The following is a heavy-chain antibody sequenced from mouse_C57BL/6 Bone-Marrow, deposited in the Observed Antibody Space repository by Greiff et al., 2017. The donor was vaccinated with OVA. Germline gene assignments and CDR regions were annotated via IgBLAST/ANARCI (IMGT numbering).Heavy chain of an antibody. J-gene: IGHJ1*03. CDR1: GYTFTSYW. D-gene: IGHD1-1*01. CDR2: IYPGSGST. CDR3: ARPYYYGKGYWYFDV. Sequence: VQLQQPGAELVKPGASVKMSCKASGYTFTSYWITWVKQRPGQGLEWIGDIYPGSGSTNYNEKFKSKATLTVDTSSSTAYMQLSSLTSEDSAVYYCARPYYYGKGYWYFDVWGTGTTVTVSS. V-gene: IGHV1-55*01.